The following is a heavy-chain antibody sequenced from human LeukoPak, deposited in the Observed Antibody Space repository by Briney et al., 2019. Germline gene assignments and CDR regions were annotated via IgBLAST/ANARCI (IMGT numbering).Heavy chain of an antibody. V-gene: IGHV1-8*01. Sequence: GASVNVSCTASGYTSTIYDINWVRQAPGQGVERMGWRNPNSGNTGYAQTFQGRVTMTRNTSTSTAYMELSSLRSEDTAVYYCARVPLYRSSWYAHWGQGTLVTVSS. CDR2: RNPNSGNT. CDR1: GYTSTIYD. J-gene: IGHJ5*02. D-gene: IGHD6-13*01. CDR3: ARVPLYRSSWYAH.